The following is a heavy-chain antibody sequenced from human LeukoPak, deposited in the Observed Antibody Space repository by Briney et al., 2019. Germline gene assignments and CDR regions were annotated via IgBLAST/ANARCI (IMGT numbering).Heavy chain of an antibody. Sequence: PGGSLRLSCAASGFTFSSYGMHWVRQAPGKGREWVAVISYDGSNKYYADSVKGRFTISRDNSKNTLYLQMNSLRAEDTAVYYCAKDVWGPRYDIFYGMDVWGQGTTVTISS. V-gene: IGHV3-30*18. J-gene: IGHJ6*02. CDR2: ISYDGSNK. D-gene: IGHD3-9*01. CDR3: AKDVWGPRYDIFYGMDV. CDR1: GFTFSSYG.